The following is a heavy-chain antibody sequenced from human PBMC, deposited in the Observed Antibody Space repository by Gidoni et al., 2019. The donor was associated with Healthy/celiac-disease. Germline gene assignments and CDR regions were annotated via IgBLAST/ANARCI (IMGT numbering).Heavy chain of an antibody. CDR3: ARDLVQLWGDYYYYYGMDV. CDR1: GFTVSSNY. CDR2: IYSGCST. Sequence: EVQLVESGGGLVQPGGSLRLSCAASGFTVSSNYMSWVRQAPGKGLEWVSVIYSGCSTDYADSVKGRFNISRDNSKNTLYLQMNSLRAEDTAVYYCARDLVQLWGDYYYYYGMDVWGQGTTVTVSS. J-gene: IGHJ6*02. V-gene: IGHV3-66*01. D-gene: IGHD5-18*01.